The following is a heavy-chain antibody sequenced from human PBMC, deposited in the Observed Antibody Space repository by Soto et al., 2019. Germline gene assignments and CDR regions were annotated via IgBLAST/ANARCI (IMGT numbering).Heavy chain of an antibody. Sequence: GGSLRLSCAASGFTFSNYWMSWVRQAPGKGLEWVSTISGSGGHTYYADSVKGRFVVSRDNDKNTVYLHMSSLTGEDTAVYFCAKIEMGWFAHWGQGTQVTVSS. CDR1: GFTFSNYW. V-gene: IGHV3-23*01. J-gene: IGHJ5*02. D-gene: IGHD2-8*01. CDR2: ISGSGGHT. CDR3: AKIEMGWFAH.